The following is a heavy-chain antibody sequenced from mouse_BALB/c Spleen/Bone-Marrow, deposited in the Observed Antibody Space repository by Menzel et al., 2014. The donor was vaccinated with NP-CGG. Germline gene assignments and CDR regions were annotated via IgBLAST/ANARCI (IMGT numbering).Heavy chain of an antibody. CDR2: IYLGSGST. D-gene: IGHD1-1*01. CDR1: GYTFTDCV. V-gene: IGHV1-77*01. CDR3: ARDYYGSSGAMDY. J-gene: IGHJ4*01. Sequence: QVQLKESGPELVKPGASVKMSCKASGYTFTDCVISWVKQRTGQGLEWIGEIYLGSGSTYYNEKFKGKATLAADKSSNTAYMQLSSLTSEDSAVYFCARDYYGSSGAMDYWGQGTSVTVSS.